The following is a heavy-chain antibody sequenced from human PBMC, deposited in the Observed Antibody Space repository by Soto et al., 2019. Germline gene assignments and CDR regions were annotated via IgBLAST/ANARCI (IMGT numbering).Heavy chain of an antibody. Sequence: QVRLQESGPGLVKPSGTLSLTCLVSGGSMSSPNWWTWVRQAPVKGLEWIAEIHHSGATNYSPSLKSRAVISIDKSNNQFSLQLTSVTAADTAVYYCATGSPYYYGSGGMLDSWGRGALVTVSS. D-gene: IGHD3-10*01. CDR1: GGSMSSPNW. CDR3: ATGSPYYYGSGGMLDS. CDR2: IHHSGAT. J-gene: IGHJ5*01. V-gene: IGHV4-4*02.